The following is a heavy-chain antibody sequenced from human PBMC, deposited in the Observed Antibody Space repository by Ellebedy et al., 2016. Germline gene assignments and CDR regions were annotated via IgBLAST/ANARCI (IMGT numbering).Heavy chain of an antibody. CDR1: GGSISSYY. D-gene: IGHD4-23*01. J-gene: IGHJ5*02. V-gene: IGHV4-59*01. CDR2: FYYTGST. Sequence: SETLSLTCTVSGGSISSYYWSWIRQPPGKGLEWIGNFYYTGSTYYNPSLKSRVTISLGTSNNQFLLNLTSVTAADTAVYYCARNDRDYGGKNHNWFDPWGQGTLVTVSS. CDR3: ARNDRDYGGKNHNWFDP.